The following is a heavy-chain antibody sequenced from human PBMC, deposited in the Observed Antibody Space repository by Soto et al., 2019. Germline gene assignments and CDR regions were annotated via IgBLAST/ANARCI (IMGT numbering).Heavy chain of an antibody. CDR2: IIPILGIA. J-gene: IGHJ6*02. Sequence: SVKVSCKASGGTFSSYTISWVRQAPGQGLEWKGRIIPILGIANYAQKFQGRVTITADKSTSTAYMELSSLRSEDTAVYYCARDCSSTSCYLIHYYYGMDVWGQGTTVTVSS. CDR3: ARDCSSTSCYLIHYYYGMDV. D-gene: IGHD2-2*01. CDR1: GGTFSSYT. V-gene: IGHV1-69*04.